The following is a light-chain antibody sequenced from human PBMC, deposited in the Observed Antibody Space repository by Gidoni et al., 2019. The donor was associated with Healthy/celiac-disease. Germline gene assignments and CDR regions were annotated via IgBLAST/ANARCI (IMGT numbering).Light chain of an antibody. J-gene: IGKJ2*01. Sequence: DIQMTQSPSSLSSSVGDRVTITCRASQSISSYLNWYQRKPGKAPNLLIFAASTLQSGVPSSFSGSGSGTDFTLTISSLQPEDFATYYCQQSYSSPATFGQGTSGDQT. V-gene: IGKV1-39*01. CDR2: AAS. CDR1: QSISSY. CDR3: QQSYSSPAT.